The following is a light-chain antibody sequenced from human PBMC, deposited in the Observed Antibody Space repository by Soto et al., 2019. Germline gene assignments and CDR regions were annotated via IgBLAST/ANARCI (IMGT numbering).Light chain of an antibody. CDR3: QQYYSYPIT. CDR1: QSIVSW. CDR2: DAP. Sequence: DIQMTQSPSILSASVGDIVTITCGSSQSIVSWLAWYQQKPGKAPKLLIYDAPSLESGVPSRFSGIGSGTEFTLTITSLQPDDFATYYCQQYYSYPITFGQGTRLEI. V-gene: IGKV1-5*01. J-gene: IGKJ5*01.